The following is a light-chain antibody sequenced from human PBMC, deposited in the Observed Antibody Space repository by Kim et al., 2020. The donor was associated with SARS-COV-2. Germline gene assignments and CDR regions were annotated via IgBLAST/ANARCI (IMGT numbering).Light chain of an antibody. J-gene: IGKJ1*01. CDR1: QSVSSN. CDR2: GAS. CDR3: QQYNNWGGT. V-gene: IGKV3-15*01. Sequence: VSPGESATLSCRASQSVSSNLAWYQQKPGQAPRLLIYGASTRATGIPARFSGSGSGTEFTLTISSLQSEDFAVYYCQQYNNWGGTFGQGTKVDIK.